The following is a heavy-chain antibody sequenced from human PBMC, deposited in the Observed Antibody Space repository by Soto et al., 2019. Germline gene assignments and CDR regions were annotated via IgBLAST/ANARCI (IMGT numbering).Heavy chain of an antibody. Sequence: EVQLVESGGGLVKPGGSLRLSCAASGFTFSSYSMNWVRQAPGKGLEWVSSISSSSSYIYYADSVKGQFTISRDNAKNSLYLQMNSLRAEDTAVYYCARKMAAAIDAFDIWGQGTMVTVSS. CDR1: GFTFSSYS. CDR2: ISSSSSYI. CDR3: ARKMAAAIDAFDI. D-gene: IGHD6-13*01. J-gene: IGHJ3*02. V-gene: IGHV3-21*01.